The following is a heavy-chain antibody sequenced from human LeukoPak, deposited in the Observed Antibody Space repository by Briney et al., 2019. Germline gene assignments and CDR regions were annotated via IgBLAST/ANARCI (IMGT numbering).Heavy chain of an antibody. V-gene: IGHV1-18*01. CDR1: GYTFTSYV. CDR2: ISAYNGNT. J-gene: IGHJ4*02. D-gene: IGHD6-19*01. CDR3: ARETRYSSGWYIDY. Sequence: ASVKVSCKASGYTFTSYVISWVRQAPGQGLEWMGWISAYNGNTNYAPKLQVRVTMTTDTSTSTAYMELRSLRSDDTAVYYCARETRYSSGWYIDYWGQGTLVTVSS.